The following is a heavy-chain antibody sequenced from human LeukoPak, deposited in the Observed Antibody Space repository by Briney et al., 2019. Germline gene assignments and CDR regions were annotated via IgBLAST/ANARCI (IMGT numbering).Heavy chain of an antibody. CDR2: ISGSGGTT. D-gene: IGHD1-14*01. V-gene: IGHV3-23*01. CDR3: ATRKPDYYFDY. CDR1: GFIFNSYA. Sequence: PGGSLRLSCAASGFIFNSYAMSWVRQAPGKGLEWASDISGSGGTTYYADSVKGRFTISRDNSKNTLYLQMNSLRAEDTAIYYCATRKPDYYFDYWGQGTLVTVSS. J-gene: IGHJ4*02.